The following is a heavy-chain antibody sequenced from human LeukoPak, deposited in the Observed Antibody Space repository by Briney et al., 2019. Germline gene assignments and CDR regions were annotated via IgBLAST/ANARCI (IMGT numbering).Heavy chain of an antibody. CDR3: ARGFRGPNFDY. J-gene: IGHJ4*02. CDR1: GYSISSAYY. Sequence: SETLSLTCHVSGYSISSAYYWGWTRQPPGKELEWIGSIHYSGSTSYNPSLKSRVTISGDTSKNQFSLKLSSVTAADTAVYYRARGFRGPNFDYWGQGTLVTVSS. V-gene: IGHV4-38-2*02. CDR2: IHYSGST. D-gene: IGHD3-10*01.